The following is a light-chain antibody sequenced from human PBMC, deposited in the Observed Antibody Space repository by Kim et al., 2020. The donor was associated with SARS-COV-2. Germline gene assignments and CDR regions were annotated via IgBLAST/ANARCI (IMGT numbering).Light chain of an antibody. Sequence: VSPGQTASITCSGDKVGDKYACWYQQKPGQSPVLVIYQDSKRPSGIPERFSGSNTGNTATLTISGTQAMDEADYYCQAWDSSTAWVFAGGTQLTVL. CDR1: KVGDKY. CDR2: QDS. V-gene: IGLV3-1*01. J-gene: IGLJ3*02. CDR3: QAWDSSTAWV.